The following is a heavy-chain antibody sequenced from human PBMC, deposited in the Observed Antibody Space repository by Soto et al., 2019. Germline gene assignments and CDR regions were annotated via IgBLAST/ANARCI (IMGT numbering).Heavy chain of an antibody. CDR3: ARRGSGSYYYY. CDR2: ISGSGGST. CDR1: GFTFSSYS. Sequence: EVQLLESGGGLVQPGGSLRLSCAASGFTFSSYSMRWVRQAPVKGLEWVSAISGSGGSTYYADSVKGRFTISRDNSKNTLYLQMNSLRAVDTAVYYCARRGSGSYYYYWGQGTLVNVSS. D-gene: IGHD1-26*01. J-gene: IGHJ4*02. V-gene: IGHV3-23*01.